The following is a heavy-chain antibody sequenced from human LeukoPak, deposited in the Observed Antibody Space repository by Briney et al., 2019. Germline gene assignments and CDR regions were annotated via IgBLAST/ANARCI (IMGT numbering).Heavy chain of an antibody. CDR1: GFTFSTYS. CDR2: ISSGGSNI. V-gene: IGHV3-21*01. Sequence: GGSLRLSCAASGFTFSTYSMNWVRQAPGKGLEWVSSISSGGSNIFYADSVKGRFSISRDNAKYSLNLQMNSLRAEDTAVYYCAREKATNPVGFYGMDVWGHGTAVTVSS. CDR3: AREKATNPVGFYGMDV. D-gene: IGHD1-26*01. J-gene: IGHJ6*02.